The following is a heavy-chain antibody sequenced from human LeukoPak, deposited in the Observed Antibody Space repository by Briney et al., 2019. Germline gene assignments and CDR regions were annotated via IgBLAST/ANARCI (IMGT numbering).Heavy chain of an antibody. J-gene: IGHJ4*02. CDR2: VSSSGSTI. CDR1: GFTFSDYY. Sequence: GGSLRLSCAASGFTFSDYYMSWIRQAPGKGLEWVSYVSSSGSTIYYADSVKGRFTISRDNAKNSLYLQMNSLRAEDTAVYYCARGKYYYDSSGYYAPDYWGQGTLVTVSS. V-gene: IGHV3-11*01. D-gene: IGHD3-22*01. CDR3: ARGKYYYDSSGYYAPDY.